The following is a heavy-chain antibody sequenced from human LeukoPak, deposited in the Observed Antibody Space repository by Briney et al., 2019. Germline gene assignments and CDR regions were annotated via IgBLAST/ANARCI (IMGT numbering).Heavy chain of an antibody. D-gene: IGHD5-24*01. V-gene: IGHV7-4-1*02. CDR3: AREGWLHGAGWFDP. CDR2: INTNTGNP. CDR1: GYIFTSYA. J-gene: IGHJ5*02. Sequence: ASVKVSCNASGYIFTSYAMNWVRQAPGQGLEWMGWINTNTGNPTYAQGFTGRFVFSLDTSVSTAYLQISSLKAEDTAVYYCAREGWLHGAGWFDPWGQGTLVTVSS.